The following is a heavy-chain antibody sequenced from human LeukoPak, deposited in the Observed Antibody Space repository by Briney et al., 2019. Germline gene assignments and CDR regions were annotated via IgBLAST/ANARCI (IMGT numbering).Heavy chain of an antibody. J-gene: IGHJ4*02. CDR2: ISGTGYTT. CDR1: GFTFSSYA. CDR3: AKVLGIYGSSAYAWYFDY. D-gene: IGHD6-13*01. Sequence: PGGSLRLSCTASGFTFSSYAMTWVRQAPGKGLEWVSIISGTGYTTYYADSVKGRFTIASDNSENTLYLQMNGLRAEDTAVYYCAKVLGIYGSSAYAWYFDYWGQGTLVTVSS. V-gene: IGHV3-23*01.